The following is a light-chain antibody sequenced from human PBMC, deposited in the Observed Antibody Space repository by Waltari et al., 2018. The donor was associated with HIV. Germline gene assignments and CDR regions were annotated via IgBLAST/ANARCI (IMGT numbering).Light chain of an antibody. CDR3: AAWDDRLSGRV. J-gene: IGLJ1*01. V-gene: IGLV1-47*01. CDR2: KND. CDR1: SSNIEFNY. Sequence: QYVLTQPPSASGTPGQRVTISCSGSSSNIEFNYVYWYQQVPGTAPKLLIYKNDQWPSGVPDRFSASKSGTSASLVISGLRSEDEADYYCAAWDDRLSGRVFGTGTRVTVL.